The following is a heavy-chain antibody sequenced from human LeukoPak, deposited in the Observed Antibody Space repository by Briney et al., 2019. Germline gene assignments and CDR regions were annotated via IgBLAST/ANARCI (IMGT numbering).Heavy chain of an antibody. V-gene: IGHV3-23*01. CDR1: GFTFSSFA. CDR2: ISGSGEST. J-gene: IGHJ4*02. CDR3: AKEFVKYYDFWSGYYHFDY. Sequence: GGSLRLSCAASGFTFSSFAMSWARQAPGKGLEWVSGISGSGESTYYADSVKGRFTISRDNFKNTLYLQMNSLRAEDTVVYYCAKEFVKYYDFWSGYYHFDYWGQGTLVTVSS. D-gene: IGHD3-3*01.